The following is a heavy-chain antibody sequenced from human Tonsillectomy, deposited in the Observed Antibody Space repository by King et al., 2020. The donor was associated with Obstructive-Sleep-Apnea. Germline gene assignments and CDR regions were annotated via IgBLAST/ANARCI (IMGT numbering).Heavy chain of an antibody. CDR2: INPNSVGT. D-gene: IGHD2-8*01. V-gene: IGHV1-2*04. CDR1: GYTFTGYY. CDR3: ARSVYCTNGVCYSYFDY. J-gene: IGHJ4*02. Sequence: QLVQSGAEVKKPGASVKVSCKASGYTFTGYYMHWVRQAPGQGLEWMGWINPNSVGTNYAQKFQGWVTMTRDTAISTAYMGLSRLRSDDTAVYYCARSVYCTNGVCYSYFDYWGQGTLVTVSS.